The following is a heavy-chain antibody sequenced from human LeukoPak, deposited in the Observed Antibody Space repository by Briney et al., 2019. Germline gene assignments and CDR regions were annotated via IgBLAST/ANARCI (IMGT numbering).Heavy chain of an antibody. CDR3: ARDLHYYVAMDV. CDR1: GLTLSSYI. V-gene: IGHV3-23*01. CDR2: FSGSGGNT. J-gene: IGHJ6*02. D-gene: IGHD3-10*02. Sequence: GGSLRLSCAASGLTLSSYIMNWVRQAPGKGLEWVSSFSGSGGNTYYADSVKGRFTISRDDSKNTLYLQMDSLRAEDTALYYCARDLHYYVAMDVWGQGTTVTVSS.